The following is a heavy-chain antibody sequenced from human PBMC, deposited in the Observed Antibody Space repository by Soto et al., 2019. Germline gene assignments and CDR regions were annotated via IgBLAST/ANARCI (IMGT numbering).Heavy chain of an antibody. J-gene: IGHJ6*02. CDR2: INHSGST. V-gene: IGHV4-34*01. Sequence: PSETLSLTCAVYGTSFSGYYWSWIRQPPGKGLEWIGEINHSGSTNYNPSLKSRVTISVDTSKNQFSLNLSSVTAADTAVYYCARRLDVWGQGTTVTVS. CDR1: GTSFSGYY. CDR3: ARRLDV.